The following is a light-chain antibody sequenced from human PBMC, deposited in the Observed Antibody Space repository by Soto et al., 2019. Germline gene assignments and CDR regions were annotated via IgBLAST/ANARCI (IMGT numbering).Light chain of an antibody. V-gene: IGKV3-15*01. J-gene: IGKJ4*01. CDR1: QSVSSN. Sequence: EIVMTQYPATLSVSPGERATLSCRASQSVSSNLAWYQQKPGQAPRLLIYGASTRATGIPARFSGSGSGTEFTLTISSLQPEDSAVYYCQQYNNWPLTFGGGTKVDIK. CDR3: QQYNNWPLT. CDR2: GAS.